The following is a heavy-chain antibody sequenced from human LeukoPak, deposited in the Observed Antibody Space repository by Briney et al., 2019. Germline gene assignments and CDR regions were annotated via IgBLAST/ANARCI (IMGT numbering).Heavy chain of an antibody. CDR2: IIPIFGTA. CDR3: ARDIEVGQYDAFDI. V-gene: IGHV1-69*13. CDR1: GGTFSSYA. J-gene: IGHJ3*02. D-gene: IGHD3-10*01. Sequence: GASVKVSCKASGGTFSSYAISWVRQAPGQGLEWMGGIIPIFGTANYAQKFQGRVTITADESTSTAYMELSSLRSEDTAVYYCARDIEVGQYDAFDIWGQGTMVTVSP.